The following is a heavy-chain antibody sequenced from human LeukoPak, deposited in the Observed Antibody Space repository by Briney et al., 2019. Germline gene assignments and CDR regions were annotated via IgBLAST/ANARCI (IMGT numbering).Heavy chain of an antibody. CDR1: GFTFSSYA. CDR3: ARATYYYDSSGYYVFYFDN. CDR2: ISGSGTSI. D-gene: IGHD3-22*01. Sequence: GGSLRLSCAASGFTFSSYAMSWIRQAPGKGLEWVSAISGSGTSIYYADSVKGRFTISRDNSQSTLSLQMNSLRAEDTAVYYCARATYYYDSSGYYVFYFDNWGQGTLVTVSS. J-gene: IGHJ4*02. V-gene: IGHV3-23*01.